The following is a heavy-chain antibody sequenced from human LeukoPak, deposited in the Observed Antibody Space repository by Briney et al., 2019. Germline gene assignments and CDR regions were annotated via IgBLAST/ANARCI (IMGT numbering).Heavy chain of an antibody. D-gene: IGHD2-15*01. Sequence: ASVKVSCKASGYTFTGYYMHWVRQAPGQGLEWMGIINPSGGSTSYAQKFQGRVTMTRDMSTSTVYMELSSLRSEDTAVYYCARDCSKREVSTTDIHFDYWGQGTLVTVSS. CDR3: ARDCSKREVSTTDIHFDY. CDR1: GYTFTGYY. CDR2: INPSGGST. V-gene: IGHV1-46*01. J-gene: IGHJ4*02.